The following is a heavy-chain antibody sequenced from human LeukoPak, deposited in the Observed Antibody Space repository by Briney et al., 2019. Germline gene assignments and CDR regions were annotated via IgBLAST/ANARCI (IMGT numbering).Heavy chain of an antibody. D-gene: IGHD3-16*01. CDR1: GYTLTELS. Sequence: GASVKVSCKVSGYTLTELSMHWVRQAPGKGLEWMGGFDPEDGETIYAQKFQGRVTMTEDTSTDTAYMELSRLRSDDTAVYYCARERGTLRKRDNWFDPWGQGTLVTVSS. CDR3: ARERGTLRKRDNWFDP. J-gene: IGHJ5*02. V-gene: IGHV1-24*01. CDR2: FDPEDGET.